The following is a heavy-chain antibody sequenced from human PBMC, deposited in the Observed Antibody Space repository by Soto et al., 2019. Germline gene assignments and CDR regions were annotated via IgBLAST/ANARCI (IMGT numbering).Heavy chain of an antibody. CDR3: ARERYQVLSDGMDG. D-gene: IGHD2-2*01. Sequence: ASVKVSCKASGFTFSDYYMHWVREAPGQGLEWMGWLNPKRGGTTYAQKFQGRLTLSRDTSINTAYMELSRLSIDDTALYYCARERYQVLSDGMDGWGQGTTVTVSS. V-gene: IGHV1-2*02. CDR1: GFTFSDYY. CDR2: LNPKRGGT. J-gene: IGHJ6*02.